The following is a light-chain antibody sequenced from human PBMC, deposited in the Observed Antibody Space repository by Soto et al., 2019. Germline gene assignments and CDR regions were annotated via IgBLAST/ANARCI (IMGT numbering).Light chain of an antibody. CDR2: AAS. Sequence: DIQMTQSPSSLSASVGDRVTITCRASQSISSYLNWYQQKPGKAPKLLIYAASSLQSGVPSRFSGSGSGTDFTLTISSLQPEDFATYYCQQSYSTPNPFGQGTKVDIX. CDR1: QSISSY. CDR3: QQSYSTPNP. J-gene: IGKJ1*01. V-gene: IGKV1-39*01.